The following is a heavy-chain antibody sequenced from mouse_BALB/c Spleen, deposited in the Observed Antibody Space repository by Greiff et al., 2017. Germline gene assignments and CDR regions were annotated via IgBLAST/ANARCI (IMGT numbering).Heavy chain of an antibody. CDR1: GYTFTIYW. Sequence: SGAELARPGASVKLSCKASGYTFTIYWMQWVKQRPGQGLEWIGAIYPGDGDTRYTQKFKGKATLTADKSSSTAYMQLSSLASEDSAVYYCARGYYGLDYWGQGTTLTVSS. J-gene: IGHJ2*01. CDR2: IYPGDGDT. D-gene: IGHD1-2*01. CDR3: ARGYYGLDY. V-gene: IGHV1-87*01.